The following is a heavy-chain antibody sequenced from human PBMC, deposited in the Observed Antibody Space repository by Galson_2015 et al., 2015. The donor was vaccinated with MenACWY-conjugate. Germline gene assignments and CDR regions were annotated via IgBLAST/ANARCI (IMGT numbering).Heavy chain of an antibody. CDR2: ISDSGAAT. CDR1: GFTFRQYA. CDR3: GKDVYMDV. V-gene: IGHV3-23*01. Sequence: SLRLSCAVSGFTFRQYAMSWVRQAPGTGLEWVAIISDSGAATHDIDAVKGLFTISRDNYKNTLYLQMSRLRAEATGLYYGGKDVYMDVWGKGTPVSVSS. J-gene: IGHJ6*03.